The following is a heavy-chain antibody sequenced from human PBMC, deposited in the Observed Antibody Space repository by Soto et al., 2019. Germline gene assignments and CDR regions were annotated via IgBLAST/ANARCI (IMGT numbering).Heavy chain of an antibody. CDR3: AKDLYGFHDYGDYYYYYGMDV. Sequence: QVQLVESGGGVVQPGRSLRLSCAASGFTFSSYGMHWVRQAPGKGLEWVAVISYDGSNKYYADSVKGRFTISRDNSKNTLYLQMNSLRAEDTAVYYCAKDLYGFHDYGDYYYYYGMDVW. J-gene: IGHJ6*01. D-gene: IGHD4-17*01. V-gene: IGHV3-30*18. CDR1: GFTFSSYG. CDR2: ISYDGSNK.